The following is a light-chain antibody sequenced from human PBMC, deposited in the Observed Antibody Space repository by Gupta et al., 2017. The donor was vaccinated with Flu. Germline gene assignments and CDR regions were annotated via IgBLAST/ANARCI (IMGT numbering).Light chain of an antibody. CDR3: QQYKNWPT. CDR1: QSVSSN. V-gene: IGKV3-15*01. Sequence: SPATLSVSPGERATLSCRASQSVSSNLAWYQQKPGQAPRLLIYGASTRATGIPARFSGSGSGTEFTLTISSLQSEDFAVYYCQQYKNWPTFGGGTKVEIK. J-gene: IGKJ4*01. CDR2: GAS.